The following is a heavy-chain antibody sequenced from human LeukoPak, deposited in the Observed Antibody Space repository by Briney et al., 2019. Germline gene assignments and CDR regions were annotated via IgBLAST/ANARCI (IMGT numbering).Heavy chain of an antibody. J-gene: IGHJ4*02. CDR3: AKDGEVGYYGDYGVLFDY. Sequence: PGVSLRLSCAASGFTFSSYGMHWVRQAPGKGLEWVAVISYDGSNKYYADSVKGRFTISRDNSKNTLYLQMNSLRAEDTAVYYCAKDGEVGYYGDYGVLFDYWGQGTLVTVSS. V-gene: IGHV3-30*18. CDR1: GFTFSSYG. D-gene: IGHD4-17*01. CDR2: ISYDGSNK.